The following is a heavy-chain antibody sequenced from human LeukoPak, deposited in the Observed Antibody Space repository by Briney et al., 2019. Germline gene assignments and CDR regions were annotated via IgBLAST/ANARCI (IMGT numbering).Heavy chain of an antibody. CDR1: GYTFTSYG. D-gene: IGHD6-13*01. V-gene: IGHV1-24*01. CDR3: ATDPQRGYSSSWAGK. CDR2: FDPEDGET. Sequence: ASVKVSCKASGYTFTSYGISWVRQAPGQGLEWMGGFDPEDGETIYAQKFQGRVTMTEDTSTDTAYMELSSLRSEDTAVYYCATDPQRGYSSSWAGKWGQGTLVTVSS. J-gene: IGHJ4*02.